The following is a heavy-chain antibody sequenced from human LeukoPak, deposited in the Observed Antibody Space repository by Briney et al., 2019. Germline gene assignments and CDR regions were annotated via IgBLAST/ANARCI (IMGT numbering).Heavy chain of an antibody. CDR3: ARASPYYYDSSGAFDAFDI. CDR2: IYYSGST. D-gene: IGHD3-22*01. V-gene: IGHV4-31*03. Sequence: SETLSLTCTVSGGSISSGGYYWSWIRQHPGKGLEWIGYIYYSGSTYYNPSLKSRVTISIDTSKNQFSLKLSSVTAADTAVYYCARASPYYYDSSGAFDAFDIWGQGTMVTVSS. CDR1: GGSISSGGYY. J-gene: IGHJ3*02.